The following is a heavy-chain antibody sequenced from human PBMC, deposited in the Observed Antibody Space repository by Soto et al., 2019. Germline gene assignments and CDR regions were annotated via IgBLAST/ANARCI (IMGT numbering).Heavy chain of an antibody. Sequence: ASVKVSCKASGYTFTAFYMNWVRQAPGQGLEWMGWINPNSGGTNYAQKFQGRVTMTRDTSISTAYMELSRLRSDDTAVYYCARAPVKAVAGPLVDYWGQGTLVTVSS. V-gene: IGHV1-2*02. J-gene: IGHJ4*02. D-gene: IGHD6-19*01. CDR1: GYTFTAFY. CDR3: ARAPVKAVAGPLVDY. CDR2: INPNSGGT.